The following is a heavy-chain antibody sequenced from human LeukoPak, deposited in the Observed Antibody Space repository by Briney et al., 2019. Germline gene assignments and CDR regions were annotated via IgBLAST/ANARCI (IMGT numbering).Heavy chain of an antibody. V-gene: IGHV4-34*01. J-gene: IGHJ3*02. CDR1: GGSFSGYY. D-gene: IGHD3-10*01. Sequence: NSSETLSLTCAVYGGSFSGYYGGWIRQPPGKGLEWIGEIKHSGSPNYNAPLQSRVTISVDTSKNPFSLKLCTVTAADTAVYYGASEIGVVRWFGELEENDAFDIWGQGTMVTVSS. CDR2: IKHSGSP. CDR3: ASEIGVVRWFGELEENDAFDI.